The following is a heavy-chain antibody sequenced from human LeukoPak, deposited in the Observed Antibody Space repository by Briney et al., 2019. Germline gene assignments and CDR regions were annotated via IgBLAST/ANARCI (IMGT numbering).Heavy chain of an antibody. J-gene: IGHJ1*01. CDR2: IYHSGST. D-gene: IGHD3-16*01. V-gene: IGHV4-30-2*01. CDR3: ARARNDDVRRPEYFQH. Sequence: SETLSLTCTVSGGSISSGGYYWSWIRQPPGKGLEWIGYIYHSGSTYYNPSLKSRVTISVDRSKNQFSLKLSSVTAADTAVYYCARARNDDVRRPEYFQHWGQGTLVTVSS. CDR1: GGSISSGGYY.